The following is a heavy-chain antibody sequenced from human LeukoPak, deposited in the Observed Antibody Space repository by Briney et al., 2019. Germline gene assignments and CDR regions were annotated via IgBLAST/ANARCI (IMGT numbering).Heavy chain of an antibody. CDR3: ARGPKLLWFGAFYDY. V-gene: IGHV4-59*01. Sequence: SETLSLTCTVTGGSISSYYWSWIRQPPGKGLEWIGYIYYSGSTNYNPSLKSRVTISVDTSKNQFSLKLSSVTAADTAVYYCARGPKLLWFGAFYDYWGQGTLVTVSS. D-gene: IGHD3-10*01. CDR2: IYYSGST. CDR1: GGSISSYY. J-gene: IGHJ4*02.